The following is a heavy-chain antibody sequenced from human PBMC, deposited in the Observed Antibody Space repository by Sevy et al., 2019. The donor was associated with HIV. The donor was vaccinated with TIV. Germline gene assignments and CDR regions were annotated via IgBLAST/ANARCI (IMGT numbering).Heavy chain of an antibody. CDR3: ASVGYYDSTAHKQDLGGY. V-gene: IGHV1-24*01. D-gene: IGHD3-16*01. J-gene: IGHJ4*02. Sequence: ASVKVSCKVSGNTLSDLSMHWVRQSPGKGFEWIGGFDPEDGEPIYARKFQGKVTVTEDTSTDTAYMELSSLRSEDTAVYYCASVGYYDSTAHKQDLGGYWGQGTVITVSS. CDR1: GNTLSDLS. CDR2: FDPEDGEP.